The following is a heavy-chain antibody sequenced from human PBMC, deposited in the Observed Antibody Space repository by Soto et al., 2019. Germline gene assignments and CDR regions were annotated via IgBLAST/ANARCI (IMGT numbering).Heavy chain of an antibody. Sequence: SETLSLTCAVYGGSFSGYYWSWIRQPPGKGLEWIGEINHSGSTNYNPSLKSRVTISVDTSKNQFSLKLSSVTAADTAVYYCVRGPVVAASIGPSRGYYFYGMDVWGQGTTVTVSS. D-gene: IGHD2-15*01. CDR3: VRGPVVAASIGPSRGYYFYGMDV. V-gene: IGHV4-34*01. CDR2: INHSGST. CDR1: GGSFSGYY. J-gene: IGHJ6*02.